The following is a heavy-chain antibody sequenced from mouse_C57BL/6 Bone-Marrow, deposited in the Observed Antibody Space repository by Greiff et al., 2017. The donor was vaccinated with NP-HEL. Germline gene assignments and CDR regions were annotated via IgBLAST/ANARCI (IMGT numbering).Heavy chain of an antibody. V-gene: IGHV1-52*01. CDR3: ARGGDFDY. CDR1: GYTFPSYW. Sequence: VQLQQPGAELVRPGSSVKLSCKASGYTFPSYWMHWVQQRPLHGLAWLGNIDPSDRETHYNQKFKDKATLTVDKSSSTAYMQLSSLTSEDSAVYYCARGGDFDYWGQGTTLTVSS. J-gene: IGHJ2*01. CDR2: IDPSDRET.